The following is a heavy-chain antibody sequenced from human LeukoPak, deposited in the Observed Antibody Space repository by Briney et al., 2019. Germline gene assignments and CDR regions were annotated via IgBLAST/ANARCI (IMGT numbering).Heavy chain of an antibody. Sequence: PSETLSLTCTVSGGSISSSSYYWGWIRQPPGKGLEWIGSIYFSGSTYYNPSLKSRVTISVDTSKNQFSLKLSSVTAADTAVYYCARAGYSSGWVYYFDYWGQGTLVTVSS. CDR3: ARAGYSSGWVYYFDY. V-gene: IGHV4-39*07. J-gene: IGHJ4*02. D-gene: IGHD6-19*01. CDR2: IYFSGST. CDR1: GGSISSSSYY.